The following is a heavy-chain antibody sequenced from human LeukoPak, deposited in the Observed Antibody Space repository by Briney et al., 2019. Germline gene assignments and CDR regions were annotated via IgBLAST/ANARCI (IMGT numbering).Heavy chain of an antibody. J-gene: IGHJ6*03. CDR2: IRYDGSNQ. Sequence: GGSLRLSCAASGFTFSSYGMHWVRQAPGKGLEWVAFIRYDGSNQYYADSVKGRFTISRGNSKNTLYLQMNSLRAEDTAVYYCAEDGYSAGYYYYYMDVWGKGTTVTVSS. D-gene: IGHD4-23*01. CDR3: AEDGYSAGYYYYYMDV. CDR1: GFTFSSYG. V-gene: IGHV3-30*02.